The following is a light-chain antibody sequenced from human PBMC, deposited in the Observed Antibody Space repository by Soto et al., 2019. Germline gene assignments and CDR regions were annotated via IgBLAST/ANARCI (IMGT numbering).Light chain of an antibody. Sequence: ALQMTQSPSSLSASVGDSVTITCRASQDIRNDLGWYQQKPGTAPKLLIYGTSTLQSGVPSRFAGSGSGTDFTLTINSLQPGDFATYYCLQDYAYPRTFGQGTGVEVK. J-gene: IGKJ1*01. CDR3: LQDYAYPRT. CDR1: QDIRND. CDR2: GTS. V-gene: IGKV1-6*01.